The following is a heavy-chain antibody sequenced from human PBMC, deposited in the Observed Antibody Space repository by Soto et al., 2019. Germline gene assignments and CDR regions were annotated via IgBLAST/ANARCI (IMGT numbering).Heavy chain of an antibody. J-gene: IGHJ3*02. CDR2: TRNKANSYTT. Sequence: GSLRLSCAASGFTFSDHYMDWVRQAPGKGLEWVGRTRNKANSYTTEYAASVKGRFTISRDDSKNSLYLQMNSLKTEDTAVYYCAREPAPAFDDAFDIWGQGTMVTVSS. CDR1: GFTFSDHY. CDR3: AREPAPAFDDAFDI. V-gene: IGHV3-72*01.